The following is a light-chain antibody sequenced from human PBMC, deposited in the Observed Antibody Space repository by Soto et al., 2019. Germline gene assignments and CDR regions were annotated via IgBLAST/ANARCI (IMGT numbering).Light chain of an antibody. V-gene: IGKV1-5*03. CDR1: QSISSW. CDR3: QQYNSYSPMYT. CDR2: KAS. J-gene: IGKJ2*01. Sequence: DIQMTQSPSTLSASVGDRVTITCRASQSISSWLAWYQQKPGKAPKLLIYKASSLESGVPSRFSGSGSGTECPLTISSLQPDDFATYYCQQYNSYSPMYTFGQGTKLEIK.